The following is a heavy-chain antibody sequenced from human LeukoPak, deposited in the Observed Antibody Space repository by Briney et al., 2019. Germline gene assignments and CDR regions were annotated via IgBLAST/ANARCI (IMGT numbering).Heavy chain of an antibody. D-gene: IGHD3-16*01. CDR3: ATHGLGDDDGHYFGY. CDR2: IHQSGST. CDR1: GGSISSYY. J-gene: IGHJ4*02. V-gene: IGHV4-59*08. Sequence: SETLSLTCTVSGGSISSYYWSWIRQPPGEGLEWIGEIHQSGSTKYNPSLKSRVTISVDTSKNQFSLKLTSVTAADTAVYYCATHGLGDDDGHYFGYWGQGTLVTVSS.